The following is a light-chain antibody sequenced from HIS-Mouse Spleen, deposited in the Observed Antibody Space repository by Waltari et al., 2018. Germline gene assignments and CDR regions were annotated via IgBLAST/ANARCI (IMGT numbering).Light chain of an antibody. CDR1: SSDVGSYNL. J-gene: IGLJ1*01. CDR2: EGS. V-gene: IGLV2-23*01. CDR3: CSYAGSSTYV. Sequence: QSALTQPASVSGSPGQSITISCPGTSSDVGSYNLVSWYQQHPRNAPKLMIYEGSKRPSGVSNRFSGSKSGNTASLTISGLQAEDEADYYCCSYAGSSTYVFGTGTKVTVL.